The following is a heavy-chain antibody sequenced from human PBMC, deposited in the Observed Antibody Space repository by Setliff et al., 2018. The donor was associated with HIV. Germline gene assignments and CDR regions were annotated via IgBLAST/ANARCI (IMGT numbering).Heavy chain of an antibody. Sequence: ASVKVSCKASGGTFSNYAFSWVRQAPGQGLEWMGWINPHSGGTNYAQNFQGRVTMTRDTSIRTAYMELSRLRSDDTAVYYCAKTAMTGDPAIGWFDPWGQGTLVTVSS. CDR1: GGTFSNYA. CDR3: AKTAMTGDPAIGWFDP. CDR2: INPHSGGT. J-gene: IGHJ5*02. D-gene: IGHD7-27*01. V-gene: IGHV1-2*02.